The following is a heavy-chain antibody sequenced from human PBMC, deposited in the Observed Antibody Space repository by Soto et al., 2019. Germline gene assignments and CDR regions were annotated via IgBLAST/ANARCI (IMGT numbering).Heavy chain of an antibody. Sequence: GGSLSLSGSASGVTFSGYAMSWVREAPGKGLEWVSAISGSGGSTYYADSVKGRFAISRDNTKNSLYLQMNSLRAEDTAVYYCGRDTYYDGSGYHSGGVDFWGQGTLVTVSS. V-gene: IGHV3-23*01. J-gene: IGHJ4*02. CDR2: ISGSGGST. CDR1: GVTFSGYA. CDR3: GRDTYYDGSGYHSGGVDF. D-gene: IGHD3-22*01.